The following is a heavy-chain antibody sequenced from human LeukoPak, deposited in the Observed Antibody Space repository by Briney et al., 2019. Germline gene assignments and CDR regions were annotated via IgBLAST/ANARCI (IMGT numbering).Heavy chain of an antibody. J-gene: IGHJ4*02. CDR1: GFTFDDYA. Sequence: GGSLRLSCAASGFTFDDYAMHWVRQAPGKGLEWVSLICWYGCSTYYAYSVKARFTIPRGNSTNSLYLQMNSLRAEDTALYYCAKGGSYCLSFLDYWGQGTLVTVSS. CDR2: ICWYGCST. CDR3: AKGGSYCLSFLDY. D-gene: IGHD5-18*01. V-gene: IGHV3-43D*03.